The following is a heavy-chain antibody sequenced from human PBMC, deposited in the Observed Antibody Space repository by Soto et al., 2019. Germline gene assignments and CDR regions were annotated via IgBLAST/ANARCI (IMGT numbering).Heavy chain of an antibody. J-gene: IGHJ5*02. V-gene: IGHV4-59*01. CDR3: ARDRRYYDSSGSIRFDP. Sequence: QVQLQESGPGLVKPSETLSLTCTVSGGSISSYYWSWIRQPPGKGLEWIGYIYYSGSTNYNPSLKSRVTISVDTSKHQFSLKLSSVTAADTAVYYCARDRRYYDSSGSIRFDPWGQGTLVTVSS. D-gene: IGHD3-22*01. CDR1: GGSISSYY. CDR2: IYYSGST.